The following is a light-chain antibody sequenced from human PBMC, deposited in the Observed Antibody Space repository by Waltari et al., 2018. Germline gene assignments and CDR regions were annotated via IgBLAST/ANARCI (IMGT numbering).Light chain of an antibody. Sequence: QPVLTQPPSASGTPGQKVTISCSGSRSNIGSTSVSWYQQVPGTAPKLILFTNNQRSSGVPDRFSASKSGTSASLAISGLQSEDEADYYCASWDDTLNGLWVFGGGTSLTVL. CDR1: RSNIGSTS. CDR3: ASWDDTLNGLWV. CDR2: TNN. V-gene: IGLV1-44*01. J-gene: IGLJ3*02.